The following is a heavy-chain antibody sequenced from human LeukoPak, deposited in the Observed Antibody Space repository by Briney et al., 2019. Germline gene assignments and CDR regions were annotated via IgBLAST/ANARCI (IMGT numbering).Heavy chain of an antibody. D-gene: IGHD3-10*01. J-gene: IGHJ4*02. Sequence: SETLSLTCTVSGASISSYYWSWIRQSAGKGLEWIGRLYPTGNTKYNPSLGGRVTVSGDTSKNQFSLRLSSVTAADTAFYYCVREIEYFGIDYWGQGALVSVSS. CDR3: VREIEYFGIDY. CDR2: LYPTGNT. V-gene: IGHV4-4*07. CDR1: GASISSYY.